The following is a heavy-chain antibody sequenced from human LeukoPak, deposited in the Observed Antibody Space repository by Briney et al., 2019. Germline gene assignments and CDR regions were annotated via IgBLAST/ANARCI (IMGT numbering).Heavy chain of an antibody. Sequence: GGSLRLSCAASGFTFKNYGMHWVRQAPGKGLEWVAVISYDGSNKYYADSVKGRFTISRDNSKNTLYLQMNSLRAEDTAVYYCVRDDSWNYVDYWGQGTLVTVSS. D-gene: IGHD6-13*01. J-gene: IGHJ4*02. CDR1: GFTFKNYG. CDR3: VRDDSWNYVDY. V-gene: IGHV3-30*03. CDR2: ISYDGSNK.